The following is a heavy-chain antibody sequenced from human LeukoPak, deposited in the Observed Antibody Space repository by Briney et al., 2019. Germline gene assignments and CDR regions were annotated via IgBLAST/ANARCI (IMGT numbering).Heavy chain of an antibody. CDR3: AREACSSTSCYNWADDAFDI. Sequence: KPSETLSLTCTVSGGSISSYYWSWIRQPAGKGLEWIGRIYTSGSTNYNPSLKSRVTMSVDTSKNQFSLKLSSVTAADTAVYYCAREACSSTSCYNWADDAFDIWGQGTMVTVSS. J-gene: IGHJ3*02. CDR1: GGSISSYY. CDR2: IYTSGST. D-gene: IGHD2-2*02. V-gene: IGHV4-4*07.